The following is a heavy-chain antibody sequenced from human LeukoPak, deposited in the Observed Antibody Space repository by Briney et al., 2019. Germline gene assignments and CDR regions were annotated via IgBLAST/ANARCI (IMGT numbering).Heavy chain of an antibody. D-gene: IGHD1-26*01. CDR2: IYHSGST. Sequence: SETLSLTCAVSGYSISSGYYWGWIRQPPGKGLEWIGSIYHSGSTYYNPSLKSRVTISVDTSKNQFSLKLSSVTAADTAVYYCARSAGAGFDYWGQGTLVTVSS. J-gene: IGHJ4*02. V-gene: IGHV4-38-2*01. CDR1: GYSISSGYY. CDR3: ARSAGAGFDY.